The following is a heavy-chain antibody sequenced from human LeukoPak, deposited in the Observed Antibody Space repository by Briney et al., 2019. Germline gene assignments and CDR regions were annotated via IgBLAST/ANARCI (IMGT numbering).Heavy chain of an antibody. CDR1: GYTFTSYG. J-gene: IGHJ4*02. Sequence: ASVKVSCKASGYTFTSYGISWVRQAPGQGLEWMGGIIPIFGTANYAQKFQGRVTITTDESTSTAYMELSSLRSEDTAVYYCARAPDSTMYYFDYWGQGTLVTVSS. CDR3: ARAPDSTMYYFDY. V-gene: IGHV1-69*05. CDR2: IIPIFGTA. D-gene: IGHD2-2*01.